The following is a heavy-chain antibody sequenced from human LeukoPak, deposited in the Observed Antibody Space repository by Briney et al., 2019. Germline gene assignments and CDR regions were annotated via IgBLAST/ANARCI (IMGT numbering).Heavy chain of an antibody. CDR2: IYNSGGT. CDR3: ARPGVGSGRYGAFDI. V-gene: IGHV4-39*07. Sequence: SETLSLTCTVSGDSISSSPYYWGWIRQPPGRGLEWIGNIYNSGGTYYNPSLKSRVTILVDTSKNQFSLKLNSVTAADTAVYYCARPGVGSGRYGAFDIWGQGAMVIVSS. CDR1: GDSISSSPYY. J-gene: IGHJ3*02. D-gene: IGHD5-18*01.